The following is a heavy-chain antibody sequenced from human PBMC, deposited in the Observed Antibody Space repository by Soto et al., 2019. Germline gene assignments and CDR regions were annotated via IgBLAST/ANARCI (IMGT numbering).Heavy chain of an antibody. D-gene: IGHD4-4*01. J-gene: IGHJ4*02. V-gene: IGHV3-33*01. CDR3: ARYDDYIHYVH. CDR1: GFFCSNWR. Sequence: QVQLVESGGGVVQPGGSLRLSCVASGFFCSNWRMHWGRQAPGEGLEWVSVIWFDGKTTDYADSVKGRFTISRDNAKNTLYLQMNSLRTEDTAIYYCARYDDYIHYVHWGQGTLVTVSS. CDR2: IWFDGKTT.